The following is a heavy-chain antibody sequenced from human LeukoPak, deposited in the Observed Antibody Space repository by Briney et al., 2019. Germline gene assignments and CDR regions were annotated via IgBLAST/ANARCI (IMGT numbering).Heavy chain of an antibody. Sequence: SETLSFTCTVSGGSISSGGCYWSWIRQPPGKGLEWIGEINHSGNTNYNPSLKSRVTTSVDTSKNQFSLKLSSVTAADTAVYYCARVIRNISVTGTDAFDIWGRGTMVTVSS. D-gene: IGHD6-19*01. J-gene: IGHJ3*02. V-gene: IGHV4-39*07. CDR1: GGSISSGGCY. CDR2: INHSGNT. CDR3: ARVIRNISVTGTDAFDI.